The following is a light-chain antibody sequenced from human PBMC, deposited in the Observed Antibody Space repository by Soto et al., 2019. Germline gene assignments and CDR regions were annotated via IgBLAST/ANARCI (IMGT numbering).Light chain of an antibody. CDR3: QQYGSSPN. CDR2: GAS. Sequence: EIVLTQSPGTLSLSPGERATLSCRASQSVSSSYLAWYQQKPGQAPRLLIYGASSRATGIPDRFSGSGSGTDFTLTISRLETEDFAVYYCQQYGSSPNFGGGTKVEIK. CDR1: QSVSSSY. J-gene: IGKJ4*01. V-gene: IGKV3-20*01.